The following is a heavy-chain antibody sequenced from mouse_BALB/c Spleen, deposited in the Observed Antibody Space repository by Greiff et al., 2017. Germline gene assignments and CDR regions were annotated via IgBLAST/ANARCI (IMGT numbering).Heavy chain of an antibody. CDR1: GYTFTDYE. Sequence: VQGVESGAELVRPGASVTLSCKASGYTFTDYEMHWVKQTPVHGLEWIGAIDPETGGTAYNQKFKGKATLTADKSSSTAYMELRSLTSEDSAVYYCTRDGYYSRPSFAYWGQGTLVTVSA. D-gene: IGHD2-3*01. V-gene: IGHV1-15*01. CDR2: IDPETGGT. J-gene: IGHJ3*01. CDR3: TRDGYYSRPSFAY.